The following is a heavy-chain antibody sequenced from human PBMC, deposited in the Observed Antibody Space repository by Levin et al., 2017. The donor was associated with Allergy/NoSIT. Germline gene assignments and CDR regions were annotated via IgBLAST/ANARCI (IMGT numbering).Heavy chain of an antibody. CDR2: IKSKTDGGTT. CDR1: GFTFSNAW. Sequence: GESLKISCAASGFTFSNAWMSWVRQAPGKGLEWVGRIKSKTDGGTTDYAAPVKGRFTISRDDSKNTLYLQMNSLKTEDTAVYYCTTDRSSSWYFHPFDYWGQGTLVTVSS. D-gene: IGHD6-13*01. J-gene: IGHJ4*02. CDR3: TTDRSSSWYFHPFDY. V-gene: IGHV3-15*01.